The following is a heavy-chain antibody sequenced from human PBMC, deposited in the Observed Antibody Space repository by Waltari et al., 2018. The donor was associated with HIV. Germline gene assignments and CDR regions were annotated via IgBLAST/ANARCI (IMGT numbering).Heavy chain of an antibody. Sequence: QLQLQESGPGLVKPSETLSLTCTVSAGSIRSSSYYCGWISQPPGKGLAWIGSMYYSGCTYYNPSLKSRVTISVDTSKHQFSLKLSSVTAADTAVYFCARLGWGYYDTSGYYYFDYWGQGTLVTVSS. CDR2: MYYSGCT. J-gene: IGHJ4*02. CDR3: ARLGWGYYDTSGYYYFDY. V-gene: IGHV4-39*01. D-gene: IGHD3-22*01. CDR1: AGSIRSSSYY.